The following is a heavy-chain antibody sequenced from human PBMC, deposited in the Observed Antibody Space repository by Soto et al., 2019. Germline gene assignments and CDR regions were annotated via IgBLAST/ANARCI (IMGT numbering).Heavy chain of an antibody. J-gene: IGHJ4*02. CDR2: ISGTGDGT. CDR3: AGLGYSSQDF. V-gene: IGHV3-23*01. D-gene: IGHD5-18*01. Sequence: GGSLRLSCAVSGLAFRSYALNWVRQAPGKGLEWVSGISGTGDGTDYGDSVKGRFIVSRDNFKNMLYLQMNSLSTEDTAVYYCAGLGYSSQDFWGQGTLVTVPQ. CDR1: GLAFRSYA.